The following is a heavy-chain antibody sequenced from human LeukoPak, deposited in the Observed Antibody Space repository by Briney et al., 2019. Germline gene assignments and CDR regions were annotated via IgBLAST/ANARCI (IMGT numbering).Heavy chain of an antibody. Sequence: PGGSLRLSCAASGFNFGDHAMRWVRQAPGKGLEWVAAISGISGSTTIYADSVKGRFTVSRDNSKSTLYLQMNSLRAEDTALYFCAKNYASGRGVPYGMDVWGQGTTVTVAS. V-gene: IGHV3-23*01. J-gene: IGHJ6*02. CDR1: GFNFGDHA. CDR2: ISGISGSTT. CDR3: AKNYASGRGVPYGMDV. D-gene: IGHD3-10*01.